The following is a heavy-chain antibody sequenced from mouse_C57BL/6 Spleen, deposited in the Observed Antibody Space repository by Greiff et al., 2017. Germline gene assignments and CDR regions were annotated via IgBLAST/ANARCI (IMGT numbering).Heavy chain of an antibody. V-gene: IGHV1-61*01. Sequence: QVQLQQPGAELVRPGSSVKLSCKASGYTFTSYWMDWVKQRPGQGLEWIGNIYPSDSETHYNQKFKDKATLTVDKSSSTAYMQLSSLTSEDSAVYYCASSRVIVTGFIDYWGQGTTLTVSS. D-gene: IGHD2-12*01. CDR2: IYPSDSET. CDR1: GYTFTSYW. J-gene: IGHJ2*01. CDR3: ASSRVIVTGFIDY.